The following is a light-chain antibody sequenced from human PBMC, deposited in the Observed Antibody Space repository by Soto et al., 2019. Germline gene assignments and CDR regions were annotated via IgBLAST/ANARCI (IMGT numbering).Light chain of an antibody. Sequence: QSVLTQPPSASGTPGQRVTISCSGSSSNIGSNTVNWYQQLPGTAPKLLIYSNNQRPSGVPDRFSGSKSSTSVSLAISGLQSEDEADYYCAAWDDSLNGQVVFGGGTKLTVL. CDR3: AAWDDSLNGQVV. J-gene: IGLJ2*01. CDR2: SNN. CDR1: SSNIGSNT. V-gene: IGLV1-44*01.